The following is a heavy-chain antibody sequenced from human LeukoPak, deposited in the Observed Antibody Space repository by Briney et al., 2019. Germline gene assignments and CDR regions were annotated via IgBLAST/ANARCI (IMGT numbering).Heavy chain of an antibody. J-gene: IGHJ6*02. CDR3: ARELWFGEPTFYYGMDV. V-gene: IGHV3-53*01. CDR2: IYSGGST. Sequence: GGSLRLSCAASGFTVSSNYMSWVRQAPGKGLEWVSVIYSGGSTYYADSVKGRFTISRDNSKNTLYLQMNSLRAEDTAVYYCARELWFGEPTFYYGMDVWGQGTTVTVSS. D-gene: IGHD3-10*01. CDR1: GFTVSSNY.